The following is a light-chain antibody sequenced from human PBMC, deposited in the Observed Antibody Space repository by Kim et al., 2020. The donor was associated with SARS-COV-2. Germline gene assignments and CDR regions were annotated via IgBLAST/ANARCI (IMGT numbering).Light chain of an antibody. V-gene: IGKV1D-13*01. CDR2: DAS. Sequence: AIQLIQSPSSLSASVGDRITITCRPSQGIGSALAWYQQKPGKAPTLLIYDASSLQSGVPSRFSGSQSWTDFTLTISSLQPEDFATYYCQQFSDYPLTFGGGTKVDIK. CDR1: QGIGSA. J-gene: IGKJ4*01. CDR3: QQFSDYPLT.